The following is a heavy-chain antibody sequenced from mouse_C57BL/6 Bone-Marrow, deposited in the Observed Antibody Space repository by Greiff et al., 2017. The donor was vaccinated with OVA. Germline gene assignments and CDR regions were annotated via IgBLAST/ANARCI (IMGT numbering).Heavy chain of an antibody. V-gene: IGHV10-1*01. CDR2: IRSKSNNYAT. Sequence: EVMLVESGGGLVQPKGSLKLSCAASGFSFNTYAMNWVRQAPGQGLEWVARIRSKSNNYATYYAESVKDRFTISRDDSESMLYLQMNNLKTENTAMYYGERPAVVAPHYYAMDYWGQGTSVTVSS. J-gene: IGHJ4*01. D-gene: IGHD1-1*01. CDR1: GFSFNTYA. CDR3: ERPAVVAPHYYAMDY.